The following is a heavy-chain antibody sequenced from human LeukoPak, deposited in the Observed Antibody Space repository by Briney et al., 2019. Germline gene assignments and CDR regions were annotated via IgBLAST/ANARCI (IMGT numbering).Heavy chain of an antibody. J-gene: IGHJ4*02. CDR3: ARWNEGFDN. D-gene: IGHD1-1*01. V-gene: IGHV4-59*01. Sequence: PSETLSLTCTVSGGPISPFFWSWIRQPPGKGLEWIGSISYSGNTNYNPSLKSRVTISVDTSKNQFSLNLSSVTAADTAMYYCARWNEGFDNWGQGTLVTVSS. CDR1: GGPISPFF. CDR2: ISYSGNT.